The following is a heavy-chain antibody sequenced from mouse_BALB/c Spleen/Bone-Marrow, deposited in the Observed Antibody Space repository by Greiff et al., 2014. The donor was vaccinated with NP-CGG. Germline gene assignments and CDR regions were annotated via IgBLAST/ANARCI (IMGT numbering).Heavy chain of an antibody. Sequence: QVQLQQSGAELVKPGASVKLSCEASGYSFTRYYMYWVKQRPGQGLEWIGEINPSNGGTNFNEKFKSKATLTVDKSSSTAYMQFSSLTSEDSAVYYCTRSNYGYWYFDVWGAGTTVTVSS. CDR3: TRSNYGYWYFDV. CDR1: GYSFTRYY. J-gene: IGHJ1*01. V-gene: IGHV1S81*02. CDR2: INPSNGGT. D-gene: IGHD1-1*01.